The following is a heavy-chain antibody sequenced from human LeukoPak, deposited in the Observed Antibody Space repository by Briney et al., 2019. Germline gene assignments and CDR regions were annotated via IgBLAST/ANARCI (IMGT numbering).Heavy chain of an antibody. J-gene: IGHJ4*02. CDR2: TYPTGST. D-gene: IGHD6-13*01. Sequence: SETLSLTCTVSGGSISNSYWSWIRQPPGKELEWIGYTYPTGSTNYNPSLKSRVTISVEKSKNQISLKLSSVTAADTAVYYCAGYSSSWYQGYFDYWGQGTLVTVSS. V-gene: IGHV4-4*09. CDR3: AGYSSSWYQGYFDY. CDR1: GGSISNSY.